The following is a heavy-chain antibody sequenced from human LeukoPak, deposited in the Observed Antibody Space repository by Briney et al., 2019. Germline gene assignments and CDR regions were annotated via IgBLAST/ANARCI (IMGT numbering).Heavy chain of an antibody. V-gene: IGHV3-23*01. D-gene: IGHD4/OR15-4a*01. CDR1: GFTFSSYA. CDR3: VGVRYDYGLSAY. J-gene: IGHJ4*02. CDR2: VSSNGAKT. Sequence: GGSLRLSCAASGFTFSSYAITWVRQAPGKGLEWVSAVSSNGAKTYYADSVKGRFTISRDNYKNMVFLQMNNLRADDTAIYYCVGVRYDYGLSAYWGQGTLVIVSS.